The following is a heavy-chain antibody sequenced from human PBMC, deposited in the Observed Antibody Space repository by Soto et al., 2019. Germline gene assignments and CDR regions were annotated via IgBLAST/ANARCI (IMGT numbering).Heavy chain of an antibody. CDR1: GFTFSSYA. Sequence: PGGSLRLSCAASGFTFSSYAMSWVRQAPGKGLEWISYINSAGSIIYYADFVKGRFTISRDNAKNSLYLQMNSLRAEDTAVYYCARDQPGYSYGYGLGYWGQGT. D-gene: IGHD5-18*01. V-gene: IGHV3-48*01. J-gene: IGHJ4*02. CDR3: ARDQPGYSYGYGLGY. CDR2: INSAGSII.